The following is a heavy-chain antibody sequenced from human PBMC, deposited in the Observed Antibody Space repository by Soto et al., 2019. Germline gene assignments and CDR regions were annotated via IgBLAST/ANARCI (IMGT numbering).Heavy chain of an antibody. CDR3: AKDLCDYYDRSGSLFQH. CDR2: ISYDGSNK. V-gene: IGHV3-30*18. D-gene: IGHD3-22*01. Sequence: QVQLVESGGGVVQPGRSLRLSCAASGFTFSSYGMHWVRQAPGKGLEWVAVISYDGSNKYYADSVKGRFTISRDNSKNTMYMQMNSLRAEATAVYYCAKDLCDYYDRSGSLFQHWGQGTLVTVS. CDR1: GFTFSSYG. J-gene: IGHJ1*01.